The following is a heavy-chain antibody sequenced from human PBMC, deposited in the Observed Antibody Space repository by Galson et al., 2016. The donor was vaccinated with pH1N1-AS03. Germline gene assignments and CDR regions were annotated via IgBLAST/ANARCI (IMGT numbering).Heavy chain of an antibody. CDR2: VYWDETR. J-gene: IGHJ3*02. CDR1: GVSVPSSGVG. CDR3: ALPNSGGNAFEI. V-gene: IGHV2-5*02. Sequence: PALVKPPQTLTLTCSVSGVSVPSSGVGVGWFRQPPGKALEWLALVYWDETRRYSPSLKNRLTITKDSSKNRVVLTVTSVDPMDIATYFCALPNSGGNAFEIWGPGTMVTVSS. D-gene: IGHD2/OR15-2a*01.